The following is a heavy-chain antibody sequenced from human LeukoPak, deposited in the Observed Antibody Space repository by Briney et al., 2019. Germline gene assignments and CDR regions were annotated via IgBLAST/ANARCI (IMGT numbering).Heavy chain of an antibody. CDR2: IKQDRSEK. D-gene: IGHD5-24*01. J-gene: IGHJ4*02. CDR1: GFTFSDYW. V-gene: IGHV3-7*01. CDR3: ARWLELMRNFDW. Sequence: PGGSLRLSCGVSGFTFSDYWMSWVRQAPGKGLEWVANIKQDRSEKDYVDALKGRFTISRDNAKNSLYLQMNSLRAEDTAVYYCARWLELMRNFDWWGQGTLVTVSS.